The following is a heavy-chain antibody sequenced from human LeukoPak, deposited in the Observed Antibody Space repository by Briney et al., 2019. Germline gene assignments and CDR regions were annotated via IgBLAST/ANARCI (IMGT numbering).Heavy chain of an antibody. J-gene: IGHJ6*02. D-gene: IGHD3-10*01. CDR1: GGSISSGGYY. V-gene: IGHV4-61*08. CDR2: IYYSGST. CDR3: ARGWFGDFNYYYYYGMDV. Sequence: SETLSLTCTVSGGSISSGGYYWSWIRQPPGKGLEWIGYIYYSGSTNYNPSLKSRVTISVDTSKNRFSLKLSSVTAADTAVYYCARGWFGDFNYYYYYGMDVWGQGTTVTVSS.